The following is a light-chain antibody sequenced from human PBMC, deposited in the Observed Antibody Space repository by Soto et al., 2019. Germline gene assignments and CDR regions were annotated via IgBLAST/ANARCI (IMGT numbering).Light chain of an antibody. CDR2: DVI. CDR3: SSYAGSHTYEV. Sequence: QSSLTHPRSLSGSLGQSVTISCTGTSSDVGAYDFVSWYQQNPGKAPRLIIFDVIKRPSGVPDRFSGSKSGNTASLTISGLQSEDEADYHCSSYAGSHTYEVFGGGTNVTVL. V-gene: IGLV2-11*01. J-gene: IGLJ3*02. CDR1: SSDVGAYDF.